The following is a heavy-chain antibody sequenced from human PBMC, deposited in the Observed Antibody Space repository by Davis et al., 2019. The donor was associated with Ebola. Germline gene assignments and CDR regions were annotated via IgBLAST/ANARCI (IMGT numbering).Heavy chain of an antibody. V-gene: IGHV3-30*03. CDR1: AFTFSSYG. J-gene: IGHJ4*02. D-gene: IGHD5-18*01. CDR2: ISYDGSNK. Sequence: PGGSLRLSCAASAFTFSSYGMHWVRQAPGKGLEWVAVISYDGSNKYYADSVKGRFTISRDNSKNTLYLQMNSLRAEDTAVYYCATPFRLGYSYELWGQGTLVTVSS. CDR3: ATPFRLGYSYEL.